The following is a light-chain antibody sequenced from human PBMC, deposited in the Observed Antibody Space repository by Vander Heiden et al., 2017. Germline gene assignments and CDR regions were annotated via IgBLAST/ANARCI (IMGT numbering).Light chain of an antibody. CDR3: QQVNSSPIT. V-gene: IGKV1-13*02. CDR1: QGISSA. Sequence: AIQLTQSPSSLSASVGDRVTITCRASQGISSALAWYQQKPGKAPKLLIYDASSLESGVSSRFSGSGSGTDFTLTISSLQPEDFATYYCQQVNSSPITFGGGTKVXIK. J-gene: IGKJ4*01. CDR2: DAS.